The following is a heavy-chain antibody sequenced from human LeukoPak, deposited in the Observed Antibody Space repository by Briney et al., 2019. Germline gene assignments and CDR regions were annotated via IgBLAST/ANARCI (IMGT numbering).Heavy chain of an antibody. J-gene: IGHJ5*02. V-gene: IGHV3-33*01. Sequence: GGTLRLSCAASGFTFSSYGMHGVRQAPGKGLEWVGVIKHNGSNKNYAQSVKGRVTTSRDNSKNTLYLQMNSLRSEDTAVYYCARGQQLFNGFDHWGQGTLVTVSS. D-gene: IGHD6-13*01. CDR3: ARGQQLFNGFDH. CDR2: IKHNGSNK. CDR1: GFTFSSYG.